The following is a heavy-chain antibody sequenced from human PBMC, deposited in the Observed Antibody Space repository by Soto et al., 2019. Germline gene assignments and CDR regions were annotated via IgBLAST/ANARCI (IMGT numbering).Heavy chain of an antibody. D-gene: IGHD2-2*01. CDR1: GFTFSSYA. V-gene: IGHV3-23*01. J-gene: IGHJ6*02. CDR3: AKDQRGSTSWPYYYYYGMDV. CDR2: ISGSGGST. Sequence: GGSLRLSCAASGFTFSSYAMSWVRQAPGKGLEWVSAISGSGGSTYYADSVKGRFTISRDNSKNTLYLQMNSLRAEDTAVYYCAKDQRGSTSWPYYYYYGMDVWGQGTTVTVSS.